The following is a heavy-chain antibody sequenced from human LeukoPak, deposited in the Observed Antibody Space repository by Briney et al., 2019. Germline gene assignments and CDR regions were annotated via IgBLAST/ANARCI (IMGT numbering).Heavy chain of an antibody. J-gene: IGHJ5*02. Sequence: GGSLRLSCAASGFTFSSYSMNWVRDAPGKGLEWVSSISTSSSYIYYADSVKGRFTISRDNAKNSLYLQMNSLRAEDTAVYYCARDQEGGSSSEFSPWGQGTLVTVSS. CDR3: ARDQEGGSSSEFSP. CDR2: ISTSSSYI. V-gene: IGHV3-21*01. D-gene: IGHD6-13*01. CDR1: GFTFSSYS.